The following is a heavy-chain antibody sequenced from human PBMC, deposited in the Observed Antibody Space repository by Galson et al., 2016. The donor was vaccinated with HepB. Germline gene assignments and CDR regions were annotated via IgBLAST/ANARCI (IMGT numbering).Heavy chain of an antibody. D-gene: IGHD3-16*01. Sequence: YISYTGSANYNPSLKSRVTISVDTSKNQFSLRLSSLTAADTAIYYCARRTFYYYYYGMDVWGQGTTVTVSS. V-gene: IGHV4-59*01. CDR2: ISYTGSA. J-gene: IGHJ6*02. CDR3: ARRTFYYYYYGMDV.